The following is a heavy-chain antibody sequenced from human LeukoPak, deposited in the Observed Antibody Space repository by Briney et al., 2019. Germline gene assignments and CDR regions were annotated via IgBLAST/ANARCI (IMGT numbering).Heavy chain of an antibody. CDR1: GFTFRSYS. V-gene: IGHV3-21*01. CDR2: ISSSSSYI. CDR3: ARATTGYDYGPY. Sequence: GGSLRLSCAASGFTFRSYSMNWVRQAPGKGLEWVSSISSSSSYIYYADSVKGRFTISRDNAKNSLYLQMNSLRAEDTAVYYCARATTGYDYGPYWGQGTLVTVSS. D-gene: IGHD4-17*01. J-gene: IGHJ4*02.